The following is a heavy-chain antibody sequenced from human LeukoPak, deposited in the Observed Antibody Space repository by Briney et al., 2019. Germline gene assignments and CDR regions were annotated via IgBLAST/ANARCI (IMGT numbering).Heavy chain of an antibody. CDR2: IIPIFGTA. CDR1: GGTFSSYA. V-gene: IGHV1-69*06. J-gene: IGHJ5*02. Sequence: SVKVSCKASGGTFSSYAISWVRQAPGQGLEWMGGIIPIFGTANYAQKVQGRVTITADKSTSTAYMELSSLRSEDTAVYYCARERITIFGVATKGWFDPWGQGTLVTVSS. CDR3: ARERITIFGVATKGWFDP. D-gene: IGHD3-3*01.